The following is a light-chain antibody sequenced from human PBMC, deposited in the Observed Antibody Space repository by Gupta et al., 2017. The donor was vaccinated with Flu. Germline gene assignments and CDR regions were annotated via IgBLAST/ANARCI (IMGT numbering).Light chain of an antibody. J-gene: IGKJ2*01. CDR1: QSVSSY. CDR3: QQRSNWPPPMYT. Sequence: EIVFTQSPATLSLSPGARATLSCRASQSVSSYLAWYQQKPGQAPRLLIYDASNRATGIPARFSGSGSGTDFTLTISSLEPEDFAVYYCQQRSNWPPPMYTFGQGTKLEIK. CDR2: DAS. V-gene: IGKV3-11*01.